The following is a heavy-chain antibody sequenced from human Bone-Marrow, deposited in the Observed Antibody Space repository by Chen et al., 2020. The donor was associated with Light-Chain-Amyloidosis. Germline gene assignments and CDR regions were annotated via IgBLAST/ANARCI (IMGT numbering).Heavy chain of an antibody. CDR2: ITRRGGST. CDR3: AKDRPNFYESTGAYYKPRGDF. J-gene: IGHJ4*02. CDR1: GFTFDTHA. D-gene: IGHD3-22*01. Sequence: EVQLLQSGGGSVQPGGSLRLSCVASGFTFDTHAMSWVRQTPGKGLEWVASITRRGGSTFYADSVQDRFTISRDNAKTTLYLHMSSLRVGDTALYYCAKDRPNFYESTGAYYKPRGDFWGQGTPVAVSS. V-gene: IGHV3-23*01.